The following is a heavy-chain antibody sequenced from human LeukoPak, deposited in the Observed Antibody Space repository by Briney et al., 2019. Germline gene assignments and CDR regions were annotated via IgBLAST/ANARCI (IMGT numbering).Heavy chain of an antibody. CDR3: ARNHMVRGVYYFDH. Sequence: PGGSLTLSCAASRSTFSSYSMNWLRQAPGQGLEWVSSISSSSSYIHYADSVKGRFTISRDNAKNSLYLQMNSLRAEDTAVYYCARNHMVRGVYYFDHWGQGTLVTVSS. D-gene: IGHD3-10*01. CDR1: RSTFSSYS. CDR2: ISSSSSYI. V-gene: IGHV3-21*01. J-gene: IGHJ4*02.